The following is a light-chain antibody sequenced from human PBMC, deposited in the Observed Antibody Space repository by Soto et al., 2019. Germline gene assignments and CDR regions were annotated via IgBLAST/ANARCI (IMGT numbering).Light chain of an antibody. J-gene: IGLJ1*01. CDR3: CSYAGGPEV. CDR1: SSDVGGYNY. CDR2: GVS. V-gene: IGLV2-11*01. Sequence: QSVLTQPRAAAGSPGQSITISCTGTSSDVGGYNYVSWYQQKPGNAPKLIIYGVSRWPSGVPNRFSGSKSGNRASLTISGLQAEDEGDYYCCSYAGGPEVFGTGTKVTVL.